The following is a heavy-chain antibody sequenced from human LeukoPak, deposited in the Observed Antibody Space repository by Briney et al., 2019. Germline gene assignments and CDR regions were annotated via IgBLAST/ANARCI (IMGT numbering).Heavy chain of an antibody. CDR2: ITGSGGST. D-gene: IGHD3-9*01. Sequence: GGSLRLSCAASGFSFASYAMTWVRQAPGKGLDWVSAITGSGGSTYYADSVKGRFTISRDNSKNTLYLQMNSLRAEDTAVYYCAKGPALTTCDFWGQGTLVSGS. J-gene: IGHJ4*02. CDR3: AKGPALTTCDF. V-gene: IGHV3-23*01. CDR1: GFSFASYA.